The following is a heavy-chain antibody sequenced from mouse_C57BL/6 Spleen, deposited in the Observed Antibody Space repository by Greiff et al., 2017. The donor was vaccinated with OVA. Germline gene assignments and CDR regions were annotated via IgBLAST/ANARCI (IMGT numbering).Heavy chain of an antibody. CDR1: GYTFTDYY. V-gene: IGHV1-76*01. CDR3: ARGGARSTWFAY. CDR2: IYPGSGNT. J-gene: IGHJ3*01. D-gene: IGHD3-1*01. Sequence: VQLQQSGAELVRPGASVKLSCKASGYTFTDYYINWVKQRPGQGLEWIGRIYPGSGNTNYNEKFKGKATLTAEKSSSTAYMQLSSLTSEDSAVYYCARGGARSTWFAYWGQGTMLTVSA.